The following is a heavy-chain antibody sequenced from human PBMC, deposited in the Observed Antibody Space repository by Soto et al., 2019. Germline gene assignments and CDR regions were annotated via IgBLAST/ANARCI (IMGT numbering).Heavy chain of an antibody. Sequence: SETLSLTCAVYGGSFSGYYWSWIRQPPGKGLEWIGEINHSGSTNYNPSLKSRVTISVDTSKNQFSLKLSSVTAADTAVYYCARGRVWGGYYPGAVDDYWGQGTLVTVSS. CDR2: INHSGST. J-gene: IGHJ4*02. CDR3: ARGRVWGGYYPGAVDDY. V-gene: IGHV4-34*01. CDR1: GGSFSGYY. D-gene: IGHD3-3*01.